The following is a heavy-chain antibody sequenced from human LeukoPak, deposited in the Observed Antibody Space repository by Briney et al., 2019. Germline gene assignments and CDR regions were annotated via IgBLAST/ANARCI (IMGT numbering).Heavy chain of an antibody. J-gene: IGHJ4*02. D-gene: IGHD4-23*01. CDR2: ISGSGGST. CDR1: GFTFSSYA. CDR3: AKDFETAGSTTVVTGYDC. Sequence: GGSLRLSCAASGFTFSSYAMSWVRQAPGKGLEWVSAISGSGGSTYYADSVKGRFTVSRDNSKNTLYLQMNSLRAEDTAVYYCAKDFETAGSTTVVTGYDCWGQGTLVTVSS. V-gene: IGHV3-23*01.